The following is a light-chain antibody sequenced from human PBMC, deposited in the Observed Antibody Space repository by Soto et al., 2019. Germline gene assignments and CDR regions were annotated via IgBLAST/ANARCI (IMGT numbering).Light chain of an antibody. CDR1: QSVSSSH. Sequence: EIVLTQSPGTLSSSPGERATLSCRASQSVSSSHLAWYQQKPGQAPRLLIYGASSRATGIPDRFSGSGSGTDFTLTIGRLEPEDFAVYFCQQYGVSPMYTLGQGTKLEI. CDR2: GAS. V-gene: IGKV3-20*01. CDR3: QQYGVSPMYT. J-gene: IGKJ2*01.